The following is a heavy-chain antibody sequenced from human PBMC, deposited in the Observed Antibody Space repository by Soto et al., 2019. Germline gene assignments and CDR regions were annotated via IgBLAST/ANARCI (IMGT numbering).Heavy chain of an antibody. V-gene: IGHV1-18*01. CDR2: VSAYNGER. CDR3: SRGTSIPASGDY. CDR1: GGTFSSYA. Sequence: ASVKVSCKASGGTFSSYAISWVRQAPGQGLEWLGWVSAYNGERRYAQRVQARVIMTTDTSTTTAYMELRSLRSDDTAVYYCSRGTSIPASGDYWGQGTLVTVSS. D-gene: IGHD6-6*01. J-gene: IGHJ4*01.